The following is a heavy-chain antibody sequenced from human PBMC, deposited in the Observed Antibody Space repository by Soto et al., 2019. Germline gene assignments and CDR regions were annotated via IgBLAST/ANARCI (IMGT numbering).Heavy chain of an antibody. CDR1: GYTFTSYG. CDR3: VRVVAIPGYPDN. D-gene: IGHD5-12*01. V-gene: IGHV1-18*01. Sequence: VASVKVSCKASGYTFTSYGISWVRQAPGQGLEWMGWISAYNGNTNYAQKFQGRVTITADESTSTAYMELSSLRSDDTAIYYCVRVVAIPGYPDNWGQGTLVTVSS. J-gene: IGHJ4*02. CDR2: ISAYNGNT.